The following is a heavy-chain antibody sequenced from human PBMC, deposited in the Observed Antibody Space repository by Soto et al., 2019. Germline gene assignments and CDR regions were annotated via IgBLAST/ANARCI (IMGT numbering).Heavy chain of an antibody. CDR2: ITWNSVST. V-gene: IGHV3-9*03. CDR3: AKERVRFLDA. J-gene: IGHJ5*02. CDR1: GFSFDDFA. Sequence: QLVESGGGLGQPGGSLRLSCVASGFSFDDFAMHWVRQAQGKGLEWISGITWNSVSTDYANSVKGRFTVSRDNAKNSLYLQMSSLTTEDMALYFCAKERVRFLDAWGQGTLVTVSS. D-gene: IGHD3-3*01.